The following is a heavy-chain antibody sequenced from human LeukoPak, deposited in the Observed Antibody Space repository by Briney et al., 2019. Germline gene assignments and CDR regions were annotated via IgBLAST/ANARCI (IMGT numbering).Heavy chain of an antibody. CDR3: ARDSHHGAIDY. CDR1: GLTFSNSW. Sequence: GGSLRLSCAASGLTFSNSWMSWVRQAPGEGLEWLADINQDGSGRYYVDSVKGRFTISRDNAENSLYLQMNSLRAEGTAVYYCARDSHHGAIDYWGQGTLVTVSS. CDR2: INQDGSGR. D-gene: IGHD4-17*01. V-gene: IGHV3-7*01. J-gene: IGHJ4*02.